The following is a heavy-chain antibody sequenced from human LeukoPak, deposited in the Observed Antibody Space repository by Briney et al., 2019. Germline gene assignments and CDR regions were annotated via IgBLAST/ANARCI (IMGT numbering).Heavy chain of an antibody. V-gene: IGHV1-46*01. Sequence: LGASVKVSCKAFGYTFTSYYMHWVRQAPGQGLEWMGIINPSGGSTSYAQKFQGRVTMSRDTSTSTVYMELSSLRSEDTAVYYCARDEQDYGDYSTDWGQGTLVTVSS. CDR3: ARDEQDYGDYSTD. D-gene: IGHD4-17*01. J-gene: IGHJ4*02. CDR1: GYTFTSYY. CDR2: INPSGGST.